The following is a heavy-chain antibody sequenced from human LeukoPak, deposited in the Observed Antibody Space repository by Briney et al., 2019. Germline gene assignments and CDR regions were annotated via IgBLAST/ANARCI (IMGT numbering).Heavy chain of an antibody. V-gene: IGHV1-2*02. CDR2: INPNSGGT. D-gene: IGHD3-22*01. CDR1: GYTFTGYY. Sequence: ASVKVSCKASGYTFTGYYMHWVRQAPGQGLEWMGWINPNSGGTNYAQKFQGRVTMTRDTSINTAYMELSRLRSDDTAVYYCARLWRDYYDSSGYYYRGYYFDYWGQGTLVTVSS. CDR3: ARLWRDYYDSSGYYYRGYYFDY. J-gene: IGHJ4*02.